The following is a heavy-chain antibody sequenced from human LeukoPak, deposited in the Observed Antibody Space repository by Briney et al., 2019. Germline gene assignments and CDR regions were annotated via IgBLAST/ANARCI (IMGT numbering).Heavy chain of an antibody. CDR2: IWYDGGNI. J-gene: IGHJ6*03. CDR1: GFSFRVYV. D-gene: IGHD3-3*01. CDR3: ARDVAWSGHYNWGPYYYYYIDV. Sequence: GGSLRLSCAASGFSFRVYVMHWVRQAPGKGLEWVAAIWYDGGNIHYEESVKGRFSISRDNSKNTLYLQMSTLRAEDTAVYHCARDVAWSGHYNWGPYYYYYIDVWGRGTTVTVSS. V-gene: IGHV3-33*01.